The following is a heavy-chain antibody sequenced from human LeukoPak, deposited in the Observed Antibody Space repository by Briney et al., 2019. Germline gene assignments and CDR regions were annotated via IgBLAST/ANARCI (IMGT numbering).Heavy chain of an antibody. D-gene: IGHD5-18*01. CDR2: ITWDGGNT. CDR3: AKDKGGYTYSSYYFGY. Sequence: GGSLRLSCAASGFTFDNYAMHWVRQAPGKGLDWVSLITWDGGNTYYADSVKGRFTISRDNSKNSLYLQMNSLRAEDTALYYCAKDKGGYTYSSYYFGYWGQGTLVTVSS. CDR1: GFTFDNYA. J-gene: IGHJ4*02. V-gene: IGHV3-43D*03.